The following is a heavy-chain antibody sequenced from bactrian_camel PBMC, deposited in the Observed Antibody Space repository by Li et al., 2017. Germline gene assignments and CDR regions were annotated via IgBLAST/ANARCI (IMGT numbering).Heavy chain of an antibody. J-gene: IGHJ4*01. Sequence: QVQLVESGGGSVQAGETLRVSCTASGFSVVESYMGWYRQAPGKEREGVVVIDTEGHRRIADSVKGRFSVSLDIANRTTYLQMNNMKPEDTAMYYCAADTKNEYDGCGALFTYWGQGTQVTVS. CDR3: AADTKNEYDGCGALFTY. V-gene: IGHV3S53*01. CDR1: GFSVVESY. D-gene: IGHD4*01. CDR2: IDTEGHR.